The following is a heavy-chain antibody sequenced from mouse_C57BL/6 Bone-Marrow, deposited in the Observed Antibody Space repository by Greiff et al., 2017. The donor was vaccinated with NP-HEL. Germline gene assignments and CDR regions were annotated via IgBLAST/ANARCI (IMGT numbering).Heavy chain of an antibody. Sequence: VQLQQPGAELVKPGASVKLSCKASGYTFTSYLMHWVKQRPGRGLEWIGRIDPNSGGTKYNEKFKSKATLNVDKPSSTAYMQLNSRTSEDSAVYYVASYYYGSSSLDYWGQGTTLTVSS. D-gene: IGHD1-1*01. V-gene: IGHV1-72*01. J-gene: IGHJ2*01. CDR2: IDPNSGGT. CDR1: GYTFTSYL. CDR3: ASYYYGSSSLDY.